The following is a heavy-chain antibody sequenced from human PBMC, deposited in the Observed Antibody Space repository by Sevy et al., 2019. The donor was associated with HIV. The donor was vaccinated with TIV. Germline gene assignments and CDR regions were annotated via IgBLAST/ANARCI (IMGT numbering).Heavy chain of an antibody. D-gene: IGHD2-15*01. V-gene: IGHV3-21*01. CDR2: ISSSSSYI. Sequence: GGSLRLSCAASGFTFSSYSMNWVRQAPGKGLEWVSSISSSSSYIYYADSVKGRFTISRDNAKNSLYLQMNSLRAEDTAVYYCARDLGGSCSYDNWFDPWGQGTLGTVSS. J-gene: IGHJ5*02. CDR3: ARDLGGSCSYDNWFDP. CDR1: GFTFSSYS.